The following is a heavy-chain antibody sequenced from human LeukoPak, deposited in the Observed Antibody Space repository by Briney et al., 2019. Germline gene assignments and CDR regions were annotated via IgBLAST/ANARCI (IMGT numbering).Heavy chain of an antibody. CDR3: ARATSWYVSCFDP. CDR1: GGSISGYY. CDR2: IYTSGST. V-gene: IGHV4-4*07. Sequence: SETLSLTCTVSGGSISGYYWSWIRQPAGKGLGWIGRIYTSGSTTYNPSLKSRVTMSVDTSRNQFSLKLSSVTAADTAVYYCARATSWYVSCFDPWGQGTLVTVSS. J-gene: IGHJ5*02. D-gene: IGHD2-2*01.